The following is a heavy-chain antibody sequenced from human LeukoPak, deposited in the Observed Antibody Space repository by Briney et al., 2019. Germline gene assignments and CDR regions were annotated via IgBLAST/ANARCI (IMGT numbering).Heavy chain of an antibody. D-gene: IGHD4-17*01. CDR1: GGSISGSSYY. J-gene: IGHJ4*02. CDR2: IYYSGST. CDR3: ARRGMTTVRGGDY. Sequence: PSETLSLTCTVSGGSISGSSYYWGWIRQPPGKGLEWIGSIYYSGSTYYNPSLKSRVTISVDTSKNQFSRKLSSVTAADTAVYYCARRGMTTVRGGDYWGQGTLVTVSS. V-gene: IGHV4-39*01.